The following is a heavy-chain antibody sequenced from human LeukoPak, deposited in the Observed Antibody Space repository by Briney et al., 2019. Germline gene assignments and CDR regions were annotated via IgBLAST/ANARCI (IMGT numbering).Heavy chain of an antibody. D-gene: IGHD3-22*01. V-gene: IGHV3-30*18. CDR1: GFTFSTYA. Sequence: GGSLRLSCVPSGFTFSTYAMHWVRQAPGKRLEAVAVISYDGSNEYYADSVKGRFTISRDNSRNMLYLQMNSLRVEDTAVYYCAKDYYSSGFDYWGQGTLVTVSS. CDR3: AKDYYSSGFDY. J-gene: IGHJ4*02. CDR2: ISYDGSNE.